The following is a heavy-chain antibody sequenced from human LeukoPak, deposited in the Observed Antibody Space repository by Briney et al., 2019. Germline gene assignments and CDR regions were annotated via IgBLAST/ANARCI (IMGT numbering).Heavy chain of an antibody. CDR1: GFTFSSYS. CDR3: ARDKGDYYGSGSYYFDY. V-gene: IGHV3-21*01. Sequence: GGSLRLSCAASGFTFSSYSMNWVRQAPGKGLEWVSSISSSSSYIYYADSVKGRFTISRDNAKNSLYLQMNSLRAEDTAVYYCARDKGDYYGSGSYYFDYWGQGTLVTVSS. CDR2: ISSSSSYI. J-gene: IGHJ4*02. D-gene: IGHD3-10*01.